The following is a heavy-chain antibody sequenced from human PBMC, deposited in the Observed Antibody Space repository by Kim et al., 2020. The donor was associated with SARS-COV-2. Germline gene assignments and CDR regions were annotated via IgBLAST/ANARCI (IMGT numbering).Heavy chain of an antibody. Sequence: SETLSLTCTVSGGSISSSSYYWGWIRQPPGKGLEWIGSIYYSGSTYYNPSLKSRVTISVDTSKNQFSLKLSSVTAADTAVYYCARLPPYYDFLSGYDAF. V-gene: IGHV4-39*01. CDR2: IYYSGST. D-gene: IGHD3-3*01. CDR3: ARLPPYYDFLSGYDAF. CDR1: GGSISSSSYY. J-gene: IGHJ3*01.